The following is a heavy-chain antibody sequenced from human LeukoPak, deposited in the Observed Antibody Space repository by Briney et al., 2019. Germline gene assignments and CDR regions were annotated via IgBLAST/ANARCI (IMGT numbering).Heavy chain of an antibody. CDR1: GGSISSYY. CDR3: ARGLGSWYNY. J-gene: IGHJ4*02. D-gene: IGHD6-13*01. V-gene: IGHV4-59*12. Sequence: SETLSLTCTVSGGSISSYYWSWIRQPPGKGLEWIGYIYYSGSTNYNPSLKSRVTISVDSSKNQFSLKLNSVTAADTAVYYCARGLGSWYNYWGQGTLVTVSS. CDR2: IYYSGST.